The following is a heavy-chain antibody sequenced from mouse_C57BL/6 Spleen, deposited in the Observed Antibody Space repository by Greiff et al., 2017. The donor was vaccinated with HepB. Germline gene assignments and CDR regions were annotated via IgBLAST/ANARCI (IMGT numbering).Heavy chain of an antibody. CDR2: ISSGGSYT. V-gene: IGHV5-6*01. Sequence: EVHLVESGGDLVKPGGSLKLSCAASGFTFSSYGMSWVRQTPDKRLEWVATISSGGSYTYYPDSVKGRFTISRDNAKNTLYLQMSSLKSEDTAMYYCVRHRDSSGAMDYWGQGTSVTVSS. CDR1: GFTFSSYG. D-gene: IGHD3-2*02. CDR3: VRHRDSSGAMDY. J-gene: IGHJ4*01.